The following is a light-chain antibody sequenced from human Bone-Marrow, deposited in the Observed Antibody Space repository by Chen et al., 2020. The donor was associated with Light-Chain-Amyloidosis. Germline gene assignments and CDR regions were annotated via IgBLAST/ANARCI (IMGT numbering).Light chain of an antibody. CDR2: DDS. CDR1: NIGSTS. J-gene: IGLJ3*02. CDR3: QVWDRSSDRPV. V-gene: IGLV3-21*02. Sequence: SYVLTQPSSVSAAPGQTATIACGGNNIGSTSVHWYQQTPGQAPLLVVYDDSDRPSGIPERLSGSNSGNTATLTISRVEAGDKADYYCQVWDRSSDRPVFGGGTKLTVL.